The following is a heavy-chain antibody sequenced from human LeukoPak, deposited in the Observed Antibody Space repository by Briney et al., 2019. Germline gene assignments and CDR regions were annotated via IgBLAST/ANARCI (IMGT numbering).Heavy chain of an antibody. Sequence: GASVKVSCKASGGTFSSYAISWVRQAPGQGLEWMGRINPNSGGTNYAQKFQGRVTMTRDTSISTAYMELSRLRSDDTAVYYCALIAARHFDYWGQGTLVTVSS. CDR2: INPNSGGT. J-gene: IGHJ4*02. CDR3: ALIAARHFDY. D-gene: IGHD6-6*01. V-gene: IGHV1-2*06. CDR1: GGTFSSYA.